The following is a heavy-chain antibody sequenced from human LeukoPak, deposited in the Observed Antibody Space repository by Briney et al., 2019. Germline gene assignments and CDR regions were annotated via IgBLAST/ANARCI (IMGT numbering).Heavy chain of an antibody. CDR2: IYYSGST. CDR1: GGSISSYY. D-gene: IGHD6-19*01. J-gene: IGHJ3*02. V-gene: IGHV4-59*01. CDR3: ERDRRRTSIAVGAFDI. Sequence: SETLSLTCTVSGGSISSYYWSWIRQPPGKGLEWIGYIYYSGSTNYNPSLKSRVTISVDTSKNQFSLKLSSVTAADTAVYYCERDRRRTSIAVGAFDIWGQGTMVTVSS.